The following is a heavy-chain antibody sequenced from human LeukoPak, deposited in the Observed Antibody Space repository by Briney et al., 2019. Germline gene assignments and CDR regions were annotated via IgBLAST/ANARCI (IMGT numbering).Heavy chain of an antibody. D-gene: IGHD3-3*01. CDR2: IYHSGST. V-gene: IGHV4-4*02. CDR1: GGSLSSSNW. CDR3: ARSITIFGVVRSDYFDY. J-gene: IGHJ4*02. Sequence: PSETLSLTCAVSGGSLSSSNWWSWVRQPPGKGLEWIGEIYHSGSTNYNPSLKSRVTISVDKSKNQFSLKLSSVTAADTAVYYCARSITIFGVVRSDYFDYWGQGTLVTVSS.